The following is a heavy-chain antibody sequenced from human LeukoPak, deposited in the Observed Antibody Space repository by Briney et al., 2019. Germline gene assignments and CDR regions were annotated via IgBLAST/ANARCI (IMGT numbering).Heavy chain of an antibody. CDR1: GGSISSYY. CDR2: IYYSGST. V-gene: IGHV4-59*08. CDR3: ARVLYSSGLNWFDP. Sequence: SETLSLTCTVSGGSISSYYWSWIRQPPGKGLEWIGYIYYSGSTNYNPSLKSRVTISVDTSKNQFSLKLSSVTAADTAVYYCARVLYSSGLNWFDPWGQGTLVAVSS. J-gene: IGHJ5*02. D-gene: IGHD6-19*01.